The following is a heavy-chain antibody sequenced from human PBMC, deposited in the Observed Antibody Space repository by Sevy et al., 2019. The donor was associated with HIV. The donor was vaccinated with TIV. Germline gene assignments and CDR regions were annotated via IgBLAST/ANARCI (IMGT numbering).Heavy chain of an antibody. CDR3: STDPIIVLLVTDGMDV. CDR1: GFTFTYAW. CDR2: IKSKADGGTI. D-gene: IGHD2-8*02. J-gene: IGHJ6*02. Sequence: GGSLRLSCAASGFTFTYAWMTWVRQAPGKGLEWVGRIKSKADGGTIDYAAPVKGRFTISRDDSENTLYLQMNSLKTEDTGVYYCSTDPIIVLLVTDGMDVWGQGTTVTVSS. V-gene: IGHV3-15*01.